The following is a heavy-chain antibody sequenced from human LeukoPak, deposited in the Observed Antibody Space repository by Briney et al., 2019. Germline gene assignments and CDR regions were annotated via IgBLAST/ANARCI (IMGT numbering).Heavy chain of an antibody. CDR3: AKRYYSDSSGYLGSLNY. V-gene: IGHV3-23*01. J-gene: IGHJ4*02. CDR1: GFTFSNRA. D-gene: IGHD3-22*01. CDR2: ISGSGGST. Sequence: GGSLRLSCAASGFTFSNRAMSWVRQAPGKGLEWVSAISGSGGSTYYADSVRGRFTISRDNSKNTVYLQMNSLRAEDTAVYYCAKRYYSDSSGYLGSLNYWGQGTLVTVSS.